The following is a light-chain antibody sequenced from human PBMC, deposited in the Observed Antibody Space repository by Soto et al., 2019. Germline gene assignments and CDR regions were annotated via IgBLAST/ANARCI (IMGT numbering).Light chain of an antibody. Sequence: LTQPASVSGSPGQSITISCTGTSSDIGTYNLVSWYQQHPGKAPKLMIYEVNKRPSGVSDRFSGSKSGNTASLTISGLQAEDEADYYCCSYAGSSTLYVFGTGTKVTV. CDR1: SSDIGTYNL. CDR3: CSYAGSSTLYV. V-gene: IGLV2-23*02. J-gene: IGLJ1*01. CDR2: EVN.